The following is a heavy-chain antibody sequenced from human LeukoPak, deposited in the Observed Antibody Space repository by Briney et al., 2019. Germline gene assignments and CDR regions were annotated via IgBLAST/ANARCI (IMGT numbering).Heavy chain of an antibody. CDR2: IYYSGST. D-gene: IGHD3-3*01. J-gene: IGHJ5*02. CDR3: ARVHFDDFWSGYWFDP. Sequence: SGTLSLTCTVSGGSISSYYWSWIRQPPGKGLEWIGYIYYSGSTNYNPSLKSRVTISVDTSKNQFSLKLSSVTAADTAVYYCARVHFDDFWSGYWFDPWGQGTLVTVSS. V-gene: IGHV4-59*01. CDR1: GGSISSYY.